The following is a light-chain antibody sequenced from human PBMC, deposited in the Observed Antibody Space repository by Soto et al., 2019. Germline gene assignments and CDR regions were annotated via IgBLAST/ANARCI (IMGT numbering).Light chain of an antibody. CDR3: QQYGSSPGT. Sequence: PGERATLSCRASQSVSSSYLVWHQQKPGQTPRLLIYAASIRATGVPARFSGSGSGTDFTLTISRLEPEDFAVYYCQQYGSSPGTFGQGTKVDIK. CDR2: AAS. V-gene: IGKV3-20*01. CDR1: QSVSSSY. J-gene: IGKJ1*01.